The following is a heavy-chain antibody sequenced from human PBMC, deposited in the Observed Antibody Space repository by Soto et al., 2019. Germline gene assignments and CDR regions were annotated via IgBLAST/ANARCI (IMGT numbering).Heavy chain of an antibody. CDR1: GYTFTSYD. V-gene: IGHV1-8*01. CDR3: ARMYYYGSGTLNWFDP. CDR2: MNPNSGNT. Sequence: QVQLVQSGAEVKKPGASVKVSCKASGYTFTSYDINWVRQATGQGLEWMGWMNPNSGNTGYAQKFQGRVTMTXXTXIXKAYMELSSLRSEDTAVYYCARMYYYGSGTLNWFDPWGQGTLVTVSS. J-gene: IGHJ5*02. D-gene: IGHD3-10*01.